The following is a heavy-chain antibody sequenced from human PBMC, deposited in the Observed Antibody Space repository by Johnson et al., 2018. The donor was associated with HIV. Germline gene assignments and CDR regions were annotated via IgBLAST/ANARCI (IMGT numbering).Heavy chain of an antibody. J-gene: IGHJ3*02. CDR1: GFTFSSYA. CDR2: ISSNGGST. V-gene: IGHV3-64*01. Sequence: VQLVESGGGLEQPGRSLRVSCGASGFTFSSYAMSWVRQAPGKGLEYVSAISSNGGSTYYANSVKGRFTISRDNSKNTLYLQMGRLRAEDMAVYYCARGRIRNAFDIWGQGTMVTVSS. D-gene: IGHD2-15*01. CDR3: ARGRIRNAFDI.